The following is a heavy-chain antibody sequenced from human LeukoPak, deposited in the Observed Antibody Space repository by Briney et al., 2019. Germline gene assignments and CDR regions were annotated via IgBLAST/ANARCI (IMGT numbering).Heavy chain of an antibody. CDR1: GGTFSSYA. D-gene: IGHD2-2*01. Sequence: SVKVSCTASGGTFSSYAISWVRQAPGQGLEWMGRIIPILGIANYAQKFQGRVTITADKSTSTAYMELSSLRSEDTAVYYCARDLAYCSSTSCYPNWFDPWGQGTLVTVSS. CDR2: IIPILGIA. J-gene: IGHJ5*02. CDR3: ARDLAYCSSTSCYPNWFDP. V-gene: IGHV1-69*04.